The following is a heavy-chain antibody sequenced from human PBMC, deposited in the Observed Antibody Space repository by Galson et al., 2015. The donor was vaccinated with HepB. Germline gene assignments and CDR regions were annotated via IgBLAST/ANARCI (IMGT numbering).Heavy chain of an antibody. D-gene: IGHD5-18*01. CDR2: IVVGSGNT. Sequence: SVKVSCKASGFTFTSSAVQWVRQARGQRLEWIGWIVVGSGNTNYAQKFQERVTITRDMSTSTAYMELSSLRSEDTAVYYCAAAGYSYGHYYYYYYMDVWGKGTTVTVSS. J-gene: IGHJ6*03. CDR3: AAAGYSYGHYYYYYYMDV. V-gene: IGHV1-58*01. CDR1: GFTFTSSA.